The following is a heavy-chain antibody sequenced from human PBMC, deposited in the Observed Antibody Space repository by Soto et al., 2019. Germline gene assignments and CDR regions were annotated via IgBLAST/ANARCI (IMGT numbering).Heavy chain of an antibody. Sequence: SETLSLTCTVSGDSFSNYYWNWLRQSPGEGLEWIGYIYSSGSTNHNPSLKSRVSISVDTSKNQFSLKLSSVTAADTAVYFCARGYFEGGRFDTWGQGGLVTVSS. CDR1: GDSFSNYY. D-gene: IGHD1-1*01. CDR3: ARGYFEGGRFDT. J-gene: IGHJ5*02. CDR2: IYSSGST. V-gene: IGHV4-59*01.